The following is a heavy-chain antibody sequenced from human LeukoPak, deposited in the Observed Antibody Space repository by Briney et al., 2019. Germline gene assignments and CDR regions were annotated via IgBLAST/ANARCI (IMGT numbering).Heavy chain of an antibody. Sequence: PSETLSLTCTVSGGSISSGSYYWSWIRQPAGKGLEWIGRIYTSGSTYYNPSLKSRVTISVDTSKNQFSLKLSSVTAADTAVYYCARDYSGNVTMDVWGKGTTVTVSS. J-gene: IGHJ6*03. V-gene: IGHV4-61*02. CDR2: IYTSGST. D-gene: IGHD1-26*01. CDR3: ARDYSGNVTMDV. CDR1: GGSISSGSYY.